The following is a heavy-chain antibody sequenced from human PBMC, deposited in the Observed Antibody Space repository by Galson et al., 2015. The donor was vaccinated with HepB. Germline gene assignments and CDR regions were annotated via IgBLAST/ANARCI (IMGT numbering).Heavy chain of an antibody. CDR3: AGYVGTGYSSLRRNWFDP. V-gene: IGHV1-69*10. CDR1: GVTFSSYA. D-gene: IGHD6-19*01. CDR2: IIPIVGIA. Sequence: SVKVSCKASGVTFSSYAISWVRQAPGQGLEWMGGIIPIVGIANYAQKFQGRVTITADKSTSTAYMDLSSLISEDTAVYYCAGYVGTGYSSLRRNWFDPWGQGTLVTVSS. J-gene: IGHJ5*02.